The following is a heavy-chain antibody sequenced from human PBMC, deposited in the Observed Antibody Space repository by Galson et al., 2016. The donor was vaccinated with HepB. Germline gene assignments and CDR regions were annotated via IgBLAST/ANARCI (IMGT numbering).Heavy chain of an antibody. V-gene: IGHV3-23*01. CDR3: AIDPSHWIENPFAL. Sequence: SLRLSCAASGFTFKNFGMTWVRQAPGKGLEWVSTICGSCGDIDYADSVQGRFTISRDNSKNTLSLQMNSLRAEDTATYYCAIDPSHWIENPFALWGQEPWSPSLQ. CDR1: GFTFKNFG. D-gene: IGHD2-2*03. J-gene: IGHJ4*01. CDR2: ICGSCGDI.